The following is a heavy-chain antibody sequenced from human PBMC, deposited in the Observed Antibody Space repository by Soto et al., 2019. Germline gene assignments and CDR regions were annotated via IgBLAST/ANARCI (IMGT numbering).Heavy chain of an antibody. CDR1: GYTFTSYY. D-gene: IGHD6-19*01. Sequence: QVQLVQSGAEVKKPGASVKVSCRASGYTFTSYYMHWVRQAPGQGLEWLGIINPSGGSTSYAQKFQSRVTMTRDTSTSTLYMELSSLRSDDTAVYYCARSALAGIPCGMDVWGQGTTVTVSS. J-gene: IGHJ6*02. CDR3: ARSALAGIPCGMDV. CDR2: INPSGGST. V-gene: IGHV1-46*01.